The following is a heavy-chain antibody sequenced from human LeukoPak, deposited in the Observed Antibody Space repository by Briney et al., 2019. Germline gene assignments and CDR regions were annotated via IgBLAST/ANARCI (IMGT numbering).Heavy chain of an antibody. CDR1: GYTFTSYY. CDR3: ARHLRVGSGVSPRGWFDP. Sequence: ASVKVSCKASGYTFTSYYMHWVRQAPGQGLEWMAIINPSGGSTSYAQKFQGRVTMTRDTSTSTVYMELSSLRSEDTAVYYCARHLRVGSGVSPRGWFDPWGQGTLVTVSS. D-gene: IGHD3-10*01. CDR2: INPSGGST. J-gene: IGHJ5*02. V-gene: IGHV1-46*01.